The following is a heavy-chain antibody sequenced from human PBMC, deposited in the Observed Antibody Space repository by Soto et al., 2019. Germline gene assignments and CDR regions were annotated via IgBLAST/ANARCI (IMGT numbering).Heavy chain of an antibody. D-gene: IGHD1-26*01. Sequence: PGGSLRLSFAASGFNFNTYWMHWVRQAPGKGLVWVSRINTDGSSIIYVDSVKGRFTISRDNAKNTLYLQMNNLRAEDTAVYYCVRDPTQIVEAGTYRDQFDLWGQG. CDR3: VRDPTQIVEAGTYRDQFDL. CDR1: GFNFNTYW. V-gene: IGHV3-74*01. CDR2: INTDGSSI. J-gene: IGHJ4*02.